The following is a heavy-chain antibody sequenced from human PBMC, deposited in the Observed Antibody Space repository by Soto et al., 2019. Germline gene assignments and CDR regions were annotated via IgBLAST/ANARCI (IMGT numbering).Heavy chain of an antibody. Sequence: GGSLRLSCAASGFTFSSYWMHWVRQAPGKGLVWVSRINSDGSSTSYADSVKGRFTISRDNAKNTLYLQMNSLRAEDTAVYYCARAPPDYDFFDYWGQGTLVTVSS. D-gene: IGHD3-3*01. CDR2: INSDGSST. J-gene: IGHJ4*02. CDR1: GFTFSSYW. V-gene: IGHV3-74*01. CDR3: ARAPPDYDFFDY.